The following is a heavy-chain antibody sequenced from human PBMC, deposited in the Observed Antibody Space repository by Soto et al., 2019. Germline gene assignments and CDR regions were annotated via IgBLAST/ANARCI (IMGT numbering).Heavy chain of an antibody. CDR2: INPSGGST. V-gene: IGHV1-46*03. CDR3: ARQHGAYEPAGGYYYYYMDV. Sequence: GASVKVSCKASGYTFTSYYMHWVRQAPGQGLEWMGIINPSGGSTSYAQKFQGRVTMTRDTSTSTVYMELSSLRSEDTAVYYCARQHGAYEPAGGYYYYYMDVWGKGTTVTVSS. CDR1: GYTFTSYY. J-gene: IGHJ6*03. D-gene: IGHD5-12*01.